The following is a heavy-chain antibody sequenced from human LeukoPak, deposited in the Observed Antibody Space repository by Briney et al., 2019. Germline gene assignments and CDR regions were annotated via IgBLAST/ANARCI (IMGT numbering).Heavy chain of an antibody. CDR3: ARGYNYNWNEWGFDP. V-gene: IGHV6-1*01. CDR2: TYYRSKWYN. Sequence: SQTLSLTCAISGDSVSSNSAARNWIRQSPSRGLEWLGRTYYRSKWYNDYAVSVKSRITINPDTSKNQFSLQLNSVTPEDTAVYYCARGYNYNWNEWGFDPWGQGTLVTVSS. CDR1: GDSVSSNSAA. D-gene: IGHD1-1*01. J-gene: IGHJ5*02.